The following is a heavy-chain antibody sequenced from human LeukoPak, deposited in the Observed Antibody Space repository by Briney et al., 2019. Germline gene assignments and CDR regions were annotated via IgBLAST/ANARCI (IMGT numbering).Heavy chain of an antibody. V-gene: IGHV3-53*01. J-gene: IGHJ4*02. CDR2: IYSGGST. D-gene: IGHD1-14*01. CDR3: AKSVYGSYLDY. CDR1: GFTVSSNY. Sequence: GGSLRLSCAASGFTVSSNYMSWVRQAPGKGLEWVSVIYSGGSTYYADSVKGRFTISRDNSKNTLYLQMNSLRAEDTAVYYCAKSVYGSYLDYWGQGTLVTVSS.